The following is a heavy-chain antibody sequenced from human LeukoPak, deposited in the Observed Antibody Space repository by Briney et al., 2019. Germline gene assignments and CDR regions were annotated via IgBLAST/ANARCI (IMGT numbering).Heavy chain of an antibody. Sequence: GGSLRLSCAASGFIFDDYAMHWVRQAPGKGLEWVSGISWNSGSIGYADSVKGRFTISRDNAKNSLYLQMNSLRDEDTAVHNCAKDRRRDDVLTGSFSDWGQGTLVTVSS. D-gene: IGHD3-9*01. J-gene: IGHJ4*02. V-gene: IGHV3-9*01. CDR3: AKDRRRDDVLTGSFSD. CDR2: ISWNSGSI. CDR1: GFIFDDYA.